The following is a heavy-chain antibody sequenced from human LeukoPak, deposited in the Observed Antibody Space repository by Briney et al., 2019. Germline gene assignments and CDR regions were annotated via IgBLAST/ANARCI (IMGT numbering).Heavy chain of an antibody. J-gene: IGHJ1*01. D-gene: IGHD2-21*02. CDR1: GLTFSHAW. V-gene: IGHV3-15*01. CDR3: AIEGRAYCGGDCSEYFQH. CDR2: IKSKFDSGTT. Sequence: PGGSLRLSCVASGLTFSHAWMSWVRQAPGKGLEWVGRIKSKFDSGTTHYAAPVKGRSTISGDDSRNTLYLQMDSLKIEDTAIYYCAIEGRAYCGGDCSEYFQHWGQGTLVTVSS.